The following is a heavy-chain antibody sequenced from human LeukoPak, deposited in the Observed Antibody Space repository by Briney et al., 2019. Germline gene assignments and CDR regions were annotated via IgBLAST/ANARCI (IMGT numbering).Heavy chain of an antibody. CDR1: GFPFITYN. J-gene: IGHJ4*02. CDR3: VRDRGISFYFDY. D-gene: IGHD3-16*02. CDR2: IDSSSSTI. Sequence: RGSLRLSCAVSGFPFITYNMNWVRQAPGKGLEWVSYIDSSSSTIYYADSVKGRFTVSRDNAKNSLDLQMNSLRADDTAVYYCVRDRGISFYFDYWGQGTLVTVSS. V-gene: IGHV3-48*01.